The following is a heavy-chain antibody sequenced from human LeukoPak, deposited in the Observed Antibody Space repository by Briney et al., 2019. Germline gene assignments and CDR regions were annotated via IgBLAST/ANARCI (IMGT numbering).Heavy chain of an antibody. J-gene: IGHJ4*02. Sequence: SVKVSCKASGGTFSSHAISWVRQAPGHGHEWRGGIIPIFSTANYAQKFQGRVTITTDESTSTAYMELSSLRSEDTAVYYCARVRDGYNLAYYFDYWGQGTLVTVSS. CDR2: IIPIFSTA. CDR1: GGTFSSHA. D-gene: IGHD5-24*01. V-gene: IGHV1-69*05. CDR3: ARVRDGYNLAYYFDY.